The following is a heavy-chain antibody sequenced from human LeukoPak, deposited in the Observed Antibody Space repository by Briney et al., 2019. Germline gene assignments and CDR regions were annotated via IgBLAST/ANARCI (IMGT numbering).Heavy chain of an antibody. D-gene: IGHD3-10*01. CDR1: GGSISSYY. Sequence: SETLSLTCTVSGGSISSYYWSWIRQPPGKELEWIGYIYYSGSTNYNPSLKSRVTISVDTSKNQFSLKLSSVTAADTAVYYCARLNYYGSGSYMIIPGCFDPWGQGTLVTVSS. J-gene: IGHJ5*02. CDR2: IYYSGST. V-gene: IGHV4-59*01. CDR3: ARLNYYGSGSYMIIPGCFDP.